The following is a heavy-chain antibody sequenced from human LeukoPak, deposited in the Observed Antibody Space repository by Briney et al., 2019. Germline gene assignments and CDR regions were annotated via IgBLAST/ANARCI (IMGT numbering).Heavy chain of an antibody. CDR1: GFTFSTYA. J-gene: IGHJ4*02. CDR2: ISSGGNT. Sequence: GGSLRLSCAASGFTFSTYAMSWVRHTPGKGLEWVSGISSGGNTQYTDSVKGRFIVSRDNSKNTLHLQMDSLRAEDTTIYYCTKDRRQWVVPYFDSWGQGTVVTVSS. D-gene: IGHD6-19*01. CDR3: TKDRRQWVVPYFDS. V-gene: IGHV3-23*01.